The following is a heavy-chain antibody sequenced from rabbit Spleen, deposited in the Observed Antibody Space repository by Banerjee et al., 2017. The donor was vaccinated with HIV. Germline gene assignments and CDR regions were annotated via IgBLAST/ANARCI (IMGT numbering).Heavy chain of an antibody. V-gene: IGHV1S45*01. CDR2: IDSGSSGFT. D-gene: IGHD1-1*01. Sequence: QEQLEESGGDLVKPGASLTLTCTASGVSFSISSYMCWVRQAPGKGLEWIACIDSGSSGFTYFASWAKGRFTISKTSSTTVTLQVTSLTAADTATYFCARDTSSSFSSYGMDLWGPGTLVTVS. CDR1: GVSFSISSY. J-gene: IGHJ6*01. CDR3: ARDTSSSFSSYGMDL.